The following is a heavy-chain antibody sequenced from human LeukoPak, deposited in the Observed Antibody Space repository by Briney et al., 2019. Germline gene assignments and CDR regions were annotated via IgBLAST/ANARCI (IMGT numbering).Heavy chain of an antibody. J-gene: IGHJ5*02. V-gene: IGHV1-46*01. CDR3: AGGYYYDSSGYPGGYNWFDP. Sequence: ASVKVSCKASGYTFTGYYMHWVRQAPGQGLEWMGIINPSGGSTSYAQKFQGRVTMTRDTSTSTVYMELSSLRSEDTAVYYCAGGYYYDSSGYPGGYNWFDPWGQGTLVTVSS. CDR2: INPSGGST. D-gene: IGHD3-22*01. CDR1: GYTFTGYY.